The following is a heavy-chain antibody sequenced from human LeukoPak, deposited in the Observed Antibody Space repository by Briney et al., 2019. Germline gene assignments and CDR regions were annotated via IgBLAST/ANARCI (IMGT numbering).Heavy chain of an antibody. Sequence: GGSLRLSCAASGFTFSSYWMHWVRQAPGKGLVWVSRLNSDGSSTSYAGSGKGRFTISRDNAKNTLYLQMNSLRAEDTAVYYCAKGLSSTPYFDYWGQGTLVTVSS. V-gene: IGHV3-74*01. CDR1: GFTFSSYW. CDR2: LNSDGSST. J-gene: IGHJ4*02. CDR3: AKGLSSTPYFDY. D-gene: IGHD2-2*01.